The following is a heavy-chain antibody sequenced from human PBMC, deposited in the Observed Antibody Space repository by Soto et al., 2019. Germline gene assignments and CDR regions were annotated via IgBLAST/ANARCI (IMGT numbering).Heavy chain of an antibody. CDR2: VYYSGST. CDR1: GGSISSYY. J-gene: IGHJ6*02. CDR3: ARSGSGSYSPYYYYYGMGV. D-gene: IGHD3-10*01. V-gene: IGHV4-59*08. Sequence: SETLSLTCTVSGGSISSYYWSWIRQPPGKGLEWIGYVYYSGSTNYNPSLKSRVTISVDTSKNQFSLNLSSVTAADTAVYYCARSGSGSYSPYYYYYGMGVWGQGTTVTVSS.